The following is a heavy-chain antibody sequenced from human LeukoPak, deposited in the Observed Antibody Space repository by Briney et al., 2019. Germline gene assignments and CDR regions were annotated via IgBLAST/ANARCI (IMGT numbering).Heavy chain of an antibody. CDR3: AKDLGASYYYYGMDV. Sequence: GGSLRLSCAASGFTFDDYAMHWVRQAPVKGLEWVSGISWNSGSIGYADSVKGRFTISRDNAKNSLYLQMNSLRAEDTALYYCAKDLGASYYYYGMDVWGQGTTVTVSS. J-gene: IGHJ6*02. D-gene: IGHD1-26*01. V-gene: IGHV3-9*01. CDR1: GFTFDDYA. CDR2: ISWNSGSI.